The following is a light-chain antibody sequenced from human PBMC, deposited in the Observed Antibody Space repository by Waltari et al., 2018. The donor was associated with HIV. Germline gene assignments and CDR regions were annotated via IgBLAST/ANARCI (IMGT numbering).Light chain of an antibody. CDR3: YSLGYSGNHGV. J-gene: IGLJ3*02. CDR2: EDS. V-gene: IGLV3-10*01. Sequence: SHELPQPPSVSVSPGQTARITCSGDASPKKYAYWFPQKSGQAPVVVIHEDSKRPSGIPERFSGSSSGTVATLTISGAQAEDEAVYHCYSLGYSGNHGVCGGGTTLTVL. CDR1: ASPKKY.